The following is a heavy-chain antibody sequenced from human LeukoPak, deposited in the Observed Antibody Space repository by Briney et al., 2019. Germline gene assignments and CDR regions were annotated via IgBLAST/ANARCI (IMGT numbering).Heavy chain of an antibody. CDR3: ARGEYDSSGYYPVYFDY. Sequence: ASVKVSCKASGYTFTSNYMHWVRQAPGQGLEWMGIINPSGGSTSYAQKFQGRVTMTRDTSTNTVYMELSSLRSEDTAVYYCARGEYDSSGYYPVYFDYWGQGTLVTVSS. V-gene: IGHV1-46*01. CDR2: INPSGGST. J-gene: IGHJ4*02. D-gene: IGHD3-22*01. CDR1: GYTFTSNY.